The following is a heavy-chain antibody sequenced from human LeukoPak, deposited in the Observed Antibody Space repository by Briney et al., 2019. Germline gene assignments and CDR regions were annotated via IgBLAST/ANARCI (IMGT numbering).Heavy chain of an antibody. CDR2: IYSSGST. Sequence: SETLSLTCTVSGASISNYYWTWIRQPPGKGLEWIGYIYSSGSTNYNPSLKSRVTMSVDTSKNQFSLNLSSVTPADTAVYYCARSGTAAGRRDCWGQGTLVTVSS. D-gene: IGHD6-13*01. J-gene: IGHJ4*02. V-gene: IGHV4-59*01. CDR3: ARSGTAAGRRDC. CDR1: GASISNYY.